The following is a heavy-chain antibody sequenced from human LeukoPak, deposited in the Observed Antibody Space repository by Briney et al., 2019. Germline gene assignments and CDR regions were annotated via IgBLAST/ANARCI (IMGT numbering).Heavy chain of an antibody. CDR1: GFTFSSYW. Sequence: PVGSLRLSCAASGFTFSSYWMSWVRQAPGKGLEWVANINQDGSEKNSVDSVKGRFTLSRDNAKNSLYLQMNSLRAEDTAVYYCASQSGKLRSEGYWGQGTLVTVSS. D-gene: IGHD3-3*01. CDR2: INQDGSEK. V-gene: IGHV3-7*01. CDR3: ASQSGKLRSEGY. J-gene: IGHJ4*02.